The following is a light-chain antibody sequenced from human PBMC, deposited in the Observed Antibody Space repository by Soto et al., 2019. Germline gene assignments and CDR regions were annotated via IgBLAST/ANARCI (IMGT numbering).Light chain of an antibody. CDR1: RSNIGAGYD. V-gene: IGLV1-40*01. Sequence: QSVLTQPPSVSGAPGQRVTISCTGSRSNIGAGYDVHWYQQLPGTAPKLLIYANSQGPSGVPDRFSGSKSGTSASLAITGLRAEDEADYYCQSYDSSLSNVVFGGGTKLTVL. J-gene: IGLJ2*01. CDR2: ANS. CDR3: QSYDSSLSNVV.